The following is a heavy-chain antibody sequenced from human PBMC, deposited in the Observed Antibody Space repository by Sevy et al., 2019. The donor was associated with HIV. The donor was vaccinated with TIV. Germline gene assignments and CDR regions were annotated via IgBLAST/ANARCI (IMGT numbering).Heavy chain of an antibody. Sequence: GGSLRLSCAASGFTLITYNMNWVRQAPGKGLEWVSSVSGSSNHIYYAESLKGRFIISRDNAKNTLYLQINSLRADDTAVYYCARGPPDGSYDYFDYWGQGTLVTVSS. J-gene: IGHJ4*02. CDR2: VSGSSNHI. CDR1: GFTLITYN. CDR3: ARGPPDGSYDYFDY. V-gene: IGHV3-21*06. D-gene: IGHD1-26*01.